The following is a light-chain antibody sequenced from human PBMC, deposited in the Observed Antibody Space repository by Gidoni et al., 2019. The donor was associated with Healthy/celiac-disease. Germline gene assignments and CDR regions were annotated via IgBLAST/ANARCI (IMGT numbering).Light chain of an antibody. V-gene: IGKV3-11*01. Sequence: EIVLTQSPATLSLSPGERATLSCRASQSFSSYLAWYQQKPGQAPRLLIYDASNRATGIPARFSGSGSGKDFTLTISSLEPEDFAVYYCQQRSNWWTFGQGTKVEIK. CDR1: QSFSSY. CDR2: DAS. J-gene: IGKJ1*01. CDR3: QQRSNWWT.